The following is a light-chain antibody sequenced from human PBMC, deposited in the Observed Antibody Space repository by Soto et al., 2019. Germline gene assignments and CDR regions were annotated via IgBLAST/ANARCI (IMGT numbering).Light chain of an antibody. CDR1: SGHSSYA. CDR3: QTSGSGPGV. CDR2: LNSDGSH. Sequence: QSVLTQSPSASASLGASVKLTCTLSSGHSSYAIAWHQQQPEKGPRYLMKLNSDGSHSKGDGIPDRFSGSSAGAERYLTISSLQAEDEADYYCQTSGSGPGVFGGGTKLTVL. V-gene: IGLV4-69*01. J-gene: IGLJ3*02.